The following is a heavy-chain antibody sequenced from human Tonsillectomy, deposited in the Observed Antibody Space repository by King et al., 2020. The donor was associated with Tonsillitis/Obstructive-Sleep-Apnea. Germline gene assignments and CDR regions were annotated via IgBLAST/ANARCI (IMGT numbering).Heavy chain of an antibody. V-gene: IGHV3-23*04. D-gene: IGHD4-17*01. Sequence: VQLVESGGGLVQPGGSLRLSCAASGFTFSSYALSWVRQAPGKGLEWVSAISGSGGSTYYADSVKGRFTITRDNSKNTLYLQMNSLRAEDTAVYYCAKDVVTTVTTVRWFDPWGQGTLVTVSS. CDR3: AKDVVTTVTTVRWFDP. CDR1: GFTFSSYA. J-gene: IGHJ5*02. CDR2: ISGSGGST.